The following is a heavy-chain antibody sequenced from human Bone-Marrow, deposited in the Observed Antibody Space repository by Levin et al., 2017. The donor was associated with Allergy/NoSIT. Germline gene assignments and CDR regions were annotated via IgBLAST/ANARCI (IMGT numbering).Heavy chain of an antibody. D-gene: IGHD2-2*01. CDR2: IKSKTDGGTT. CDR1: AFNLKYSW. CDR3: ATERYCSSSTCPLTFDN. Sequence: SCAASAFNLKYSWMTWVRQAPGKGLEWVGRIKSKTDGGTTDYAAPVKGRFTISRDDSRDTLFLQMNSLKTDDTAVYYCATERYCSSSTCPLTFDNWGQGTLVTVSS. V-gene: IGHV3-15*01. J-gene: IGHJ4*02.